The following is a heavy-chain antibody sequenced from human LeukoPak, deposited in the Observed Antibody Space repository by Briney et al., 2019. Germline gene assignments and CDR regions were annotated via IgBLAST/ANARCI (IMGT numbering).Heavy chain of an antibody. CDR1: GFTFSTYG. J-gene: IGHJ6*03. V-gene: IGHV3-23*01. CDR3: AKNGDRGAFCSGGTCYPYYYYYMDV. CDR2: VSSSGGTT. Sequence: GGSLRLSCAASGFTFSTYGMSWVRQAPGKGLEWVSAVSSSGGTTYYADSVKGRFTISTDNSKNTLFLQMNSLRAEDTAVYYCAKNGDRGAFCSGGTCYPYYYYYMDVWGKGTAVIISS. D-gene: IGHD2-15*01.